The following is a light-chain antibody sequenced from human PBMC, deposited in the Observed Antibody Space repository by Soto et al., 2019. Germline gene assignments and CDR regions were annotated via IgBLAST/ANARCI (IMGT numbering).Light chain of an antibody. CDR3: QQYNNWPYT. CDR1: QSVSSN. V-gene: IGKV3-15*01. Sequence: EIVMTQSPATLSVSPGERATLSCRASQSVSSNLAWYQQKPGQAPRLLIYGASTRATGIPDRFSGSGSGTEFTLTISSLQSEDFAVYYWQQYNNWPYTFGQGTKLEIK. J-gene: IGKJ2*01. CDR2: GAS.